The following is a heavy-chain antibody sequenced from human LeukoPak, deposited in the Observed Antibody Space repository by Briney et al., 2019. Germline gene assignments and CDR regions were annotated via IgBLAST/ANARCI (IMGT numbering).Heavy chain of an antibody. CDR1: GFTFSSYT. D-gene: IGHD3-9*01. CDR3: AKAVYDVLTGIDY. CDR2: ISSSSSYI. V-gene: IGHV3-21*04. Sequence: GGSLRLSCAASGFTFSSYTMNWVRQAPGKGLEWVSSISSSSSYIYYADSVKGRFTISRDNAKNSLYLQMNSLRTEDTAVYYCAKAVYDVLTGIDYWGQGTLVTVSS. J-gene: IGHJ4*02.